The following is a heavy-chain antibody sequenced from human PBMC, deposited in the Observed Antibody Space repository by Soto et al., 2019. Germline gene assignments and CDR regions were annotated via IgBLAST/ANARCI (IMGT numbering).Heavy chain of an antibody. CDR2: ISAYNGNT. D-gene: IGHD6-13*01. CDR3: AKDSSSWYGLPDYFDY. V-gene: IGHV1-18*01. CDR1: GYTFTSYG. Sequence: ASVKVSCKASGYTFTSYGISWVRQAPGQGLEWMGWISAYNGNTNYAQKPQGRVTMTTDTSTSTAYMELRSLRSDDTAVYYCAKDSSSWYGLPDYFDYWGQGTLVTVSS. J-gene: IGHJ4*02.